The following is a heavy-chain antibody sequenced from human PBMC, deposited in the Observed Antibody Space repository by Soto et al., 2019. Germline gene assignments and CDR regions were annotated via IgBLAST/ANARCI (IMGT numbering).Heavy chain of an antibody. Sequence: GGSLRLSCAASGFTFSSYGMHWVRQAPGKGLEWVAVIWYDGSNKYYADSVKGRFTISRDNSKNTLYLQMNSLRAEDTAVYYCAREAPSGITMIVAYWGQGTLVTVPQ. J-gene: IGHJ4*02. CDR3: AREAPSGITMIVAY. V-gene: IGHV3-33*01. CDR2: IWYDGSNK. D-gene: IGHD3-22*01. CDR1: GFTFSSYG.